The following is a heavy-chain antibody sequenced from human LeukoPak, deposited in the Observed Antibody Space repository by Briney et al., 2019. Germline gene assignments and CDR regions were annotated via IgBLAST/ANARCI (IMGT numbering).Heavy chain of an antibody. CDR1: GGYISSSSYF. J-gene: IGHJ4*02. Sequence: NSSETLSLTCTVSGGYISSSSYFWGWIRQPPGKGLEWIGSIYYSGSTYYNPSLNIRVTISVDTSKNQFSLNLRSVTAADTAVYYCAREILYDSTGYYLWGQGTLVTVSS. CDR2: IYYSGST. V-gene: IGHV4-39*07. D-gene: IGHD3-22*01. CDR3: AREILYDSTGYYL.